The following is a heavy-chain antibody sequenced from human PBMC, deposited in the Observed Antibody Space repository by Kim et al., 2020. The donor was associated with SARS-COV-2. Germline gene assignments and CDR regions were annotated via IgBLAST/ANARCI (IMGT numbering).Heavy chain of an antibody. CDR2: VWFDENNK. J-gene: IGHJ6*02. CDR1: GFTFNTYG. V-gene: IGHV3-33*06. CDR3: AKGRQASTLFGDGMDV. D-gene: IGHD3-10*02. Sequence: GGSLRLSCAASGFTFNTYGMHWVRQAPGKGLEWVAVVWFDENNKYYGDSVKGRFTISRDNSKKTVYLQMNSLRAEDTAVYYCAKGRQASTLFGDGMDVWGQGTTVTVSS.